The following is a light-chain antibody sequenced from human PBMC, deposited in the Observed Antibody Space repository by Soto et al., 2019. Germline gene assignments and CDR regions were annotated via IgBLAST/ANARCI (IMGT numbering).Light chain of an antibody. V-gene: IGKV1-6*01. J-gene: IGKJ5*01. CDR1: QGIRND. CDR3: LQDYNYTIT. Sequence: IQITQSPSSLSASVGDRVTITCRASQGIRNDLGWYRQRPGKAPKRLIYLASSLQSGVQSRFSGSGAGTDCTRTISSLQPEDFATDYCLQDYNYTITFGQGTRLEIK. CDR2: LAS.